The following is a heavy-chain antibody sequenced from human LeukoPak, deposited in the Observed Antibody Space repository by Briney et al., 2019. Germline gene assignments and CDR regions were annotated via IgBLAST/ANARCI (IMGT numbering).Heavy chain of an antibody. V-gene: IGHV4-39*07. CDR1: GGSISSSSYY. Sequence: ASETLSLTCTVSGGSISSSSYYWGWIRQPPGKGLEWIGSIYYSGSTYYNPSLKSRVTISVDTSKNQFSLKLSSVTAADTAVYYCARRPPPDYGGNSAEFDYWGQGTLVTVSS. CDR3: ARRPPPDYGGNSAEFDY. CDR2: IYYSGST. D-gene: IGHD4-23*01. J-gene: IGHJ4*02.